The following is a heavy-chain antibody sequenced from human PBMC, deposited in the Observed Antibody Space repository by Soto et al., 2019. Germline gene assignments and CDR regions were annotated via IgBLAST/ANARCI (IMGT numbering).Heavy chain of an antibody. V-gene: IGHV1-3*01. J-gene: IGHJ1*01. CDR1: RYTSTSYS. D-gene: IGHD6-19*01. CDR2: INAGNGNT. CDR3: ARDPRVGQWLYTYGYFQH. Sequence: ASVKFSCKASRYTSTSYSMHWVRQAPGQRLEWMGWINAGNGNTKYSQKFQGRVTSTRDTSASTAYMELSSLRSEDTAVYYCARDPRVGQWLYTYGYFQHWGQGTLVSLSS.